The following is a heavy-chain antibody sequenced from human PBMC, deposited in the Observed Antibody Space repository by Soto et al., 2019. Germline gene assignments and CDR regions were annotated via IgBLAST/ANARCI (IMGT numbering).Heavy chain of an antibody. Sequence: EVQLVESGGGLVQPGGSLRLSCAASGFTFSSYSMNWVRQAPGKGLEWVAYISSSSSTIYYADSVKGRFTISRDNAKKSLYLQMNSLRAEDTAVYYCARDKGYGDYDYWGQGTLVTVSS. CDR2: ISSSSSTI. D-gene: IGHD4-17*01. J-gene: IGHJ4*02. CDR1: GFTFSSYS. CDR3: ARDKGYGDYDY. V-gene: IGHV3-48*01.